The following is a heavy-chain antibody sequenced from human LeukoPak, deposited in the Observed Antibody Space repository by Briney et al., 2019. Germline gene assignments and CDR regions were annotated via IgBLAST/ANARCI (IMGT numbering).Heavy chain of an antibody. CDR3: ATLARRGLTTVTTPYYYGMDV. D-gene: IGHD4-11*01. J-gene: IGHJ6*02. CDR2: INHSGST. CDR1: GGSFSGYY. V-gene: IGHV4-34*01. Sequence: SSETLSLTCAVYGGSFSGYYWSWIRQPPGKGLEWIGEINHSGSTNYNPSLKSRVTISVDTSKNQFSLKLSSVTAADTAVYYCATLARRGLTTVTTPYYYGMDVWGQGTTVTVSS.